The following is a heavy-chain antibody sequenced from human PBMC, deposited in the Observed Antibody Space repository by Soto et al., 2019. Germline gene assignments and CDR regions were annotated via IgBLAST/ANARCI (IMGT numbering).Heavy chain of an antibody. V-gene: IGHV4-30-4*02. D-gene: IGHD2-15*01. CDR1: GGSISSGDYY. CDR2: IYYSGST. J-gene: IGHJ6*02. CDR3: ARTVVVGPATPTHYHYGLDV. Sequence: PSETLSLTCTVSGGSISSGDYYWSWIRQPPGKGLEWIGYIYYSGSTYYNPSLKSRVTISVDTSKNQFSLKLSSVTAADTAVYYCARTVVVGPATPTHYHYGLDVWGQGTTVTVSS.